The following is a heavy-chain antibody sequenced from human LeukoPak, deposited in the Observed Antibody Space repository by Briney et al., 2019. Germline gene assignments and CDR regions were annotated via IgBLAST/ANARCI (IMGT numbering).Heavy chain of an antibody. CDR3: ASSRGQWQVHGHAFDI. D-gene: IGHD6-19*01. CDR1: GFTVSSNY. CDR2: IYSGGST. V-gene: IGHV3-53*01. Sequence: GGSRRLSCAASGFTVSSNYMSWVRQAPGKGLEWVSVIYSGGSTYYADSVKGRFTISRDNSKNTLYLQMNSLRAEDTAVYYCASSRGQWQVHGHAFDIWGQGTMVTVSS. J-gene: IGHJ3*02.